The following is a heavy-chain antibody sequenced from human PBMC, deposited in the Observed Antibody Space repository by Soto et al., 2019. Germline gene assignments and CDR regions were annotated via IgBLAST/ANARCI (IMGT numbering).Heavy chain of an antibody. V-gene: IGHV1-18*04. J-gene: IGHJ4*02. CDR1: GYTLTSYG. Sequence: ASVKVSCKASGYTLTSYGISWVRQAPGQGLEWMGWISAYNGNTNYAQKLQGRVTMTTDTSTSTAYMELRSLRSDDTAVYYCARLGLTIAAPVVDYWGQGTLVTVSS. D-gene: IGHD4-4*01. CDR3: ARLGLTIAAPVVDY. CDR2: ISAYNGNT.